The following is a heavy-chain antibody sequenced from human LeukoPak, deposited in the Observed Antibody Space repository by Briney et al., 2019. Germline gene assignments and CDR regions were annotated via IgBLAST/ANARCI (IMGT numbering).Heavy chain of an antibody. CDR2: ISYDASND. Sequence: PGGSLRLSCAASGFTFRDYPMYWVRQAPGKGLEWVAVISYDASNDFYGDSVRGRFTIPRDNARNTVYLQMDSLKTDDTAVYYCARSPGFPFGQMDVWGKGTMVIVSS. CDR1: GFTFRDYP. CDR3: ARSPGFPFGQMDV. D-gene: IGHD1-14*01. J-gene: IGHJ6*04. V-gene: IGHV3-30-3*01.